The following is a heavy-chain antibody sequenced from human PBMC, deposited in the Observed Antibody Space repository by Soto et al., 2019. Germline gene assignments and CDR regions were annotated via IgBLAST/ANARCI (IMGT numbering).Heavy chain of an antibody. Sequence: LRLSCATSGFTFDDYAMHWVRQAPGKGLEWVSGISWNSGSIGYADSVKGRFTISRDNAKNSLYLQMNSLRAEDTALYYCAKDMRIAAAGTIDYWGQGTLVTVSS. J-gene: IGHJ4*02. V-gene: IGHV3-9*01. CDR1: GFTFDDYA. CDR2: ISWNSGSI. CDR3: AKDMRIAAAGTIDY. D-gene: IGHD6-13*01.